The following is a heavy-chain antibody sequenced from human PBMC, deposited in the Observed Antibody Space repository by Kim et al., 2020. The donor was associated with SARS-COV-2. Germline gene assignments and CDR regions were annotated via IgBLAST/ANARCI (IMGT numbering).Heavy chain of an antibody. J-gene: IGHJ6*02. CDR3: ARAARLGGSLLWFGASKYYYYGMDV. CDR1: GFTFSSYS. CDR2: ISSSSSYI. V-gene: IGHV3-21*04. Sequence: GGSLRLSCAASGFTFSSYSMNWVRQAPGKGLEWVSSISSSSSYIYYADSVKGRFTISRDNAKNSLYLQMNSLRAEDTAVYYCARAARLGGSLLWFGASKYYYYGMDVWGQGTTLTVSS. D-gene: IGHD3-10*01.